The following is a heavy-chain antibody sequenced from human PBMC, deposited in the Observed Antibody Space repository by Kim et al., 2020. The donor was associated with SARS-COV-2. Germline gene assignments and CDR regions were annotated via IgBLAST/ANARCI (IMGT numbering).Heavy chain of an antibody. V-gene: IGHV3-66*01. CDR2: IYSGGST. D-gene: IGHD5-18*01. J-gene: IGHJ6*02. Sequence: GGSLRLSCAASGFTVSSNYMSWVRQAPGKGLEWVSVIYSGGSTYYADSVKGRFTISRDNSKNTLYLQMNSLRAEDTAVYYCARADVDTAMVRYYYYGMDVWGQGTTVTVSS. CDR3: ARADVDTAMVRYYYYGMDV. CDR1: GFTVSSNY.